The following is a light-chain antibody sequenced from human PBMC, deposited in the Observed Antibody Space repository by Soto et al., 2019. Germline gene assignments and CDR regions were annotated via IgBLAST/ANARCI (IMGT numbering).Light chain of an antibody. Sequence: VMTQAPATLSVSPGERATLSCRASQTINNNVAWYQLKDGQVPRLLIYGASTRAADVPARFSGGGSGTEFTLTISSLQSEDFAVYYCQQYNNWPPITFGQGTKVDIK. V-gene: IGKV3-15*01. J-gene: IGKJ1*01. CDR1: QTINNN. CDR2: GAS. CDR3: QQYNNWPPIT.